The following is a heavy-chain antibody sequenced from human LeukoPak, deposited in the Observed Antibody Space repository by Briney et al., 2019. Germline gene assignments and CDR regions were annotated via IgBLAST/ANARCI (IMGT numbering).Heavy chain of an antibody. Sequence: SETLSLTCTVSGDSISSGDYYWSWIRQPAGKGLEWIGRISSSGSTNYNPSLKSRVTISVDTSKNQFSLKLSSVTAADTAVYYCARGLGGIAARRVFDYWGQGTLVTVSS. D-gene: IGHD6-6*01. CDR2: ISSSGST. CDR3: ARGLGGIAARRVFDY. CDR1: GDSISSGDYY. V-gene: IGHV4-61*02. J-gene: IGHJ4*02.